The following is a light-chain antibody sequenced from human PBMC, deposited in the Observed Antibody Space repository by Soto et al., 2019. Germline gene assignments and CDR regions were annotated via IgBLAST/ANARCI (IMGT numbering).Light chain of an antibody. Sequence: QSALTQPRSVSGSPGQSVTISCTGTSSDVGDYNYVSWYQQHPDKAPKLMIYDVSHRPSGVSNRFSGSKSGNTASLTISGLQSEDEADYYCISYTSDDVRYVFGTGTKLTVL. V-gene: IGLV2-11*01. CDR1: SSDVGDYNY. J-gene: IGLJ1*01. CDR3: ISYTSDDVRYV. CDR2: DVS.